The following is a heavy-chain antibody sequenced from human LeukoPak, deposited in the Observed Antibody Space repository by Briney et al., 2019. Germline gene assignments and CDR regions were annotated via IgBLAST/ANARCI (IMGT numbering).Heavy chain of an antibody. CDR2: IKKDGSEK. Sequence: GGALRLSCAASGFTFSSYWMSWVRQAPGKGLEWVANIKKDGSEKYYVDSVKGRFTISRDNAKKSLYMQMNSLRAEDTAVYYRARHLSAITGYTYGRGIDYWGQGTLLTVSS. CDR3: ARHLSAITGYTYGRGIDY. D-gene: IGHD5-18*01. CDR1: GFTFSSYW. V-gene: IGHV3-7*01. J-gene: IGHJ4*02.